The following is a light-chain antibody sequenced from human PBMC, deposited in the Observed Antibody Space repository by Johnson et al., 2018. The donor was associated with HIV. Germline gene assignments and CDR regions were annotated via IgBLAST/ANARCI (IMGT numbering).Light chain of an antibody. CDR1: SSNIGNNY. Sequence: HSVLTQPPSVSAAPGQKVTISCSGSSSNIGNNYVSWYKQLPGTAPKLLIYDNNKRPSGIPDRFSGSKSGTSATLGITGLQTGDEADYYCGTWDSSLSAAGVFGTGTKVTVL. V-gene: IGLV1-51*01. J-gene: IGLJ1*01. CDR2: DNN. CDR3: GTWDSSLSAAGV.